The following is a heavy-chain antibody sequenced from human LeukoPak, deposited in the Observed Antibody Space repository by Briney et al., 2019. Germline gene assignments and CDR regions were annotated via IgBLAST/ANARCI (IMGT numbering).Heavy chain of an antibody. V-gene: IGHV4-59*01. D-gene: IGHD1-26*01. Sequence: SETLSLTCTVSGGSISSYYWSWIRPPPGKGLEWIGYIYYSGSTNYNPSLKSRVTISVDTSKNQFSLKLSSVTAADTAVYYCAREGWESFDYWGQGTLVTVSS. CDR3: AREGWESFDY. J-gene: IGHJ4*02. CDR1: GGSISSYY. CDR2: IYYSGST.